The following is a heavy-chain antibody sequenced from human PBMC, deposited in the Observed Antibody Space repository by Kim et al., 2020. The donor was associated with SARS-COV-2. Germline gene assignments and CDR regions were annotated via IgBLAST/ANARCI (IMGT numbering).Heavy chain of an antibody. CDR3: ARPGRTYYDFWSGYYSSPYFDY. Sequence: GESLKISCKGSGYSFTSYWIGWVRQMPGKGLEWMGIIYPGDSDTRYSPSFQGQVTISADKSISTAYLQWSSLKASDTAMYYCARPGRTYYDFWSGYYSSPYFDYWGQGTLVTVSS. J-gene: IGHJ4*02. CDR2: IYPGDSDT. D-gene: IGHD3-3*01. V-gene: IGHV5-51*01. CDR1: GYSFTSYW.